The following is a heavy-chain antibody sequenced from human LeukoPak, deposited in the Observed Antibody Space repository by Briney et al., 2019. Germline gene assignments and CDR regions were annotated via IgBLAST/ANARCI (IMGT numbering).Heavy chain of an antibody. CDR1: GYTFTSYD. CDR2: MNPNSGNT. J-gene: IGHJ3*02. V-gene: IGHV1-8*01. Sequence: ASVKVSCKASGYTFTSYDINWVRPATGQGLEWMGWMNPNSGNTGYAQKFQGRVTMTRNTSISTAYMELSSLRSEDTAVYYCAGIAAAPAASDIWGQGTMVTVPS. CDR3: AGIAAAPAASDI. D-gene: IGHD6-13*01.